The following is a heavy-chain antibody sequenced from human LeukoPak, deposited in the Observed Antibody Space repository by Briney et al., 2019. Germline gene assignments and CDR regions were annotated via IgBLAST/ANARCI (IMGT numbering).Heavy chain of an antibody. D-gene: IGHD6-19*01. Sequence: PGGSLRLSCAASGFTFDDYGMSWVRQAPGKGLEWVSGINGNGGSTVYADSVKGRFTISRDNAKKCLYLKMNSLRAEDTAVYYCASGLWAGRSWGQGTLVTVSS. J-gene: IGHJ5*02. V-gene: IGHV3-20*04. CDR3: ASGLWAGRS. CDR2: INGNGGST. CDR1: GFTFDDYG.